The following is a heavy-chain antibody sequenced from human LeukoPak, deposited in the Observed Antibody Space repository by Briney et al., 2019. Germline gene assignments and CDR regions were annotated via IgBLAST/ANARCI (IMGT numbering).Heavy chain of an antibody. CDR3: ARETDSYYYYYYYMDV. CDR2: IYSGGST. V-gene: IGHV3-66*01. J-gene: IGHJ6*03. D-gene: IGHD2-15*01. CDR1: GFTVSSNY. Sequence: GGSLRLSCAASGFTVSSNYMSWVRQAPGKGLEWVSVIYSGGSTYYADSVKGRFTISRDNSKNTLYLQMNSLRAEDTAVYYCARETDSYYYYYYYMDVWGKGTTVTVSS.